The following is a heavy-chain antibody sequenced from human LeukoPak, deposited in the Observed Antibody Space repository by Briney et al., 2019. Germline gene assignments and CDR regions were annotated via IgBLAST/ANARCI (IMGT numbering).Heavy chain of an antibody. CDR1: GYSISSGYY. V-gene: IGHV4-38-2*01. CDR3: ARRRNLDTAYYMDV. J-gene: IGHJ6*03. D-gene: IGHD5-18*01. CDR2: IYHSGST. Sequence: SETLSLTCAVSGYSISSGYYWGWIRQPPGKGLEWIGSIYHSGSTYYNPSLKSRVPISVDTSKNQFSLKLSSVTAADTAVYYCARRRNLDTAYYMDVWGKGTTVTVSS.